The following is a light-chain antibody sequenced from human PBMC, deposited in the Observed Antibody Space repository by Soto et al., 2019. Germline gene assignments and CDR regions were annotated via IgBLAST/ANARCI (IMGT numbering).Light chain of an antibody. Sequence: EIQSTQSPATLNACVGDRVTIPCRASQSVTHWLAWYQQPPGKAPKLLIYDASTLERGVPSRFSGSGSGTDFTLTISGLQLDDFATYYRHQYHSSSSTFGQGSKVDI. V-gene: IGKV1-5*01. CDR2: DAS. CDR3: HQYHSSSST. CDR1: QSVTHW. J-gene: IGKJ1*01.